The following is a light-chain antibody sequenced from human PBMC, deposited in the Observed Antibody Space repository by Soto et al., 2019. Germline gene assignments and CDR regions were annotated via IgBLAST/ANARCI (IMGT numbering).Light chain of an antibody. V-gene: IGKV3-20*01. J-gene: IGKJ3*01. Sequence: EIVLTQSPGTLSLSPGEGATLSCRASQSVSSSYLAWYQQKPGQAPRLLIYGASSRATGIPDRFSGSGSGTDFTLTICRLEPEDFAVYYCQQYANSPLTFGPGTKVDIK. CDR1: QSVSSSY. CDR3: QQYANSPLT. CDR2: GAS.